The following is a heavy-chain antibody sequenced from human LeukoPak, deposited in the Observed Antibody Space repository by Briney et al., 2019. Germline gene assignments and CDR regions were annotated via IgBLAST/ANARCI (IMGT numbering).Heavy chain of an antibody. CDR1: RFTFGIHW. J-gene: IGHJ5*02. CDR2: IYSGGST. Sequence: GGSLRLSCAASRFTFGIHWMSWVRQAPGKGLEWVSIIYSGGSTYYADSVKGRFTISRDNSKNTLYLQMNSLRAEDTAVYYCAKSSGVVVPAAIEGDWFDPWGQGTLVTVSS. CDR3: AKSSGVVVPAAIEGDWFDP. D-gene: IGHD2-2*01. V-gene: IGHV3-66*02.